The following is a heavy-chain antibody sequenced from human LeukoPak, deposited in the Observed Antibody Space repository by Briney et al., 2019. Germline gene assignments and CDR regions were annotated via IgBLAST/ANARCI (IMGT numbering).Heavy chain of an antibody. J-gene: IGHJ4*02. CDR1: GFTFSRYS. V-gene: IGHV3-21*01. Sequence: GGSLRLSCAASGFTFSRYSMNWVRQAPGKGLEWVSSISSGSSYIYYADSVKGRFTISRDNAKNSVHLQMNSLRAEDTAVYYCARDLTSSGWYPYYFDYWGQGTLVTVSS. CDR3: ARDLTSSGWYPYYFDY. CDR2: ISSGSSYI. D-gene: IGHD6-19*01.